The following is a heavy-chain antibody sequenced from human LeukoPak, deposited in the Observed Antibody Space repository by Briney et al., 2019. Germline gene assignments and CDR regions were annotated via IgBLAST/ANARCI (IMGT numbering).Heavy chain of an antibody. CDR3: ARLARLTLIRGVTGYHSLDV. Sequence: SETLSLTCTVSGGSMDSFYWSWIRQSPGGGLEGIGYIYYSGTTNYNPSLRSRLIISVDTSKNQFSLKLISVTAADTAVYYCARLARLTLIRGVTGYHSLDVWGKGTKVTVSS. CDR1: GGSMDSFY. V-gene: IGHV4-59*01. D-gene: IGHD3-10*01. CDR2: IYYSGTT. J-gene: IGHJ6*04.